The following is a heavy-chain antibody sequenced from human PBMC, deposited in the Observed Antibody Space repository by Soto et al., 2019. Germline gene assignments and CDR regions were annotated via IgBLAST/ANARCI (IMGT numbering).Heavy chain of an antibody. CDR3: AKDRDSGDYYSYYGMDV. CDR1: RFTFSGYA. Sequence: EVQLLESGGGLVQPGGSLRLSCAASRFTFSGYAMNWVRQAPGKGLEWVSAISASGISTYYADSVKGRFTISRDNFKNTLYLQMNSLRAEDTAVYYCAKDRDSGDYYSYYGMDVWGQGTTVTVSS. D-gene: IGHD4-17*01. J-gene: IGHJ6*02. CDR2: ISASGIST. V-gene: IGHV3-23*01.